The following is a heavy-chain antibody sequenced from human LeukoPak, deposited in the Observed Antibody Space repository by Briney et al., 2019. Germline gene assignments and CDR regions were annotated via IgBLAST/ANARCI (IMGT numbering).Heavy chain of an antibody. Sequence: GGSLRLSCAASGFTFDDYAMHWVRQAPGKGLEWVSSINHSGSAEYYADSVKGRFTISRDNAYNSLYLQMDSLRAEDTAVYYCARGTFADYWGQGTLVTVSS. CDR1: GFTFDDYA. D-gene: IGHD1/OR15-1a*01. J-gene: IGHJ4*02. CDR2: INHSGSAE. CDR3: ARGTFADY. V-gene: IGHV3-11*01.